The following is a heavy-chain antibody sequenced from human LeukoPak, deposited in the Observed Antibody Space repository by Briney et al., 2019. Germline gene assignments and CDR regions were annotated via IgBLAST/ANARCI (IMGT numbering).Heavy chain of an antibody. V-gene: IGHV4-38-2*02. CDR3: ARGVLRSLARGFDP. CDR2: IYHSGST. D-gene: IGHD3-3*01. Sequence: PSETLSLTCTVSGYSISSGYYWGWIRQPPGKGLEWIGSIYHSGSTYYNPSLKSRVTISVDTSKNQFSLKLSSVTAADTAVYYCARGVLRSLARGFDPWGQGTLVTVSS. CDR1: GYSISSGYY. J-gene: IGHJ5*02.